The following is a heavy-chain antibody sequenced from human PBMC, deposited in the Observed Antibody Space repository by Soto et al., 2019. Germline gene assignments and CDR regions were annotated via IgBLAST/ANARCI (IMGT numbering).Heavy chain of an antibody. D-gene: IGHD3-3*01. CDR2: ISGSGGST. V-gene: IGHV3-23*01. J-gene: IGHJ6*02. Sequence: SLRLSCAASGFTFSSYAMGWVRQAPVKGLEWASAISGSGGSTYYADSVKGRFTISRDNSKNTLYLQMNSLRAEDTAVYYCAKELRDFWSGYYYYYGMDVWGQGTTVTVSS. CDR3: AKELRDFWSGYYYYYGMDV. CDR1: GFTFSSYA.